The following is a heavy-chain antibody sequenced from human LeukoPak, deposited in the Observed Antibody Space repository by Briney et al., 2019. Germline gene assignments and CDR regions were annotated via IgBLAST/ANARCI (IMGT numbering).Heavy chain of an antibody. J-gene: IGHJ3*02. D-gene: IGHD2-2*02. Sequence: GGSLRLSCAASGFTFSSYWMHWVRQAPGKGLVWVSRINSDGSSTGYADSVKGQFTISRDNAKNSLYLQMNSLRAEDTALYYCARRDIVVVPAAIIGAFDIWGQGTMVTVSS. CDR1: GFTFSSYW. CDR2: INSDGSST. CDR3: ARRDIVVVPAAIIGAFDI. V-gene: IGHV3-74*01.